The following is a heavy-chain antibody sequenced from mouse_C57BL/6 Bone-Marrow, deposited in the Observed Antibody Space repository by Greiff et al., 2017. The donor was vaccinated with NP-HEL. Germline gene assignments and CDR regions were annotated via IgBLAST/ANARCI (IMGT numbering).Heavy chain of an antibody. Sequence: QQSCKASGYTFTSYWMHWGKQRPGRGLEWIGRIDPNSGGTKYNEKFKSKATLTVDKPSSTAYMQLSSLTSEDSAVYYCASSDYYGRNYAMDYWGQGTSVTVSS. D-gene: IGHD1-1*01. CDR3: ASSDYYGRNYAMDY. CDR1: GYTFTSYW. CDR2: IDPNSGGT. V-gene: IGHV1-72*01. J-gene: IGHJ4*01.